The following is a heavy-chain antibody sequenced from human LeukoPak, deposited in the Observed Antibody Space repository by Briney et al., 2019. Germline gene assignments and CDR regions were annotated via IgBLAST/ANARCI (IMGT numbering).Heavy chain of an antibody. V-gene: IGHV3-64*01. CDR1: GFTFSSYA. J-gene: IGHJ5*02. CDR3: ARGAKYSSSWYVTSNWFDP. CDR2: ISSNGGST. D-gene: IGHD6-13*01. Sequence: GGSLRLSCAASGFTFSSYAMHWVRQAPGKGLEYVSAISSNGGSTYYANSVKGRFTISRDNSKNTLYLQMGSPRAEDMAVYYCARGAKYSSSWYVTSNWFDPWGQGTLVTVSS.